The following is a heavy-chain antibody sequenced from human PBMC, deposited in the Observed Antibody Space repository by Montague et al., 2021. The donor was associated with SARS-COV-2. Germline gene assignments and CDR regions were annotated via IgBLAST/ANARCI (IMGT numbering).Heavy chain of an antibody. J-gene: IGHJ5*02. Sequence: SETLSLTCTVSGGSINSTTYYWAWIRQPPGKGLEWIGYIYYRGSTNYNPSLKTRVTISVDTSKNQFSLKLNSMTAADTAVYYCAREDRWNWFDPWGQGTLVIVSS. V-gene: IGHV4-61*01. CDR1: GGSINSTTYY. D-gene: IGHD5-24*01. CDR2: IYYRGST. CDR3: AREDRWNWFDP.